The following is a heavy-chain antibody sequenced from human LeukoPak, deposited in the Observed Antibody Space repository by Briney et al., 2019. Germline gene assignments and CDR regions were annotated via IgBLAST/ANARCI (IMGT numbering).Heavy chain of an antibody. CDR2: TRHDESGE. J-gene: IGHJ4*02. D-gene: IGHD2-21*02. Sequence: GGSLRLSCTASGFTLSSCGMHWVRQAPGKGLEWVAFTRHDESGEYYSDSVKGRFTISRDNSKNTLYLQMNSLGAEDTAVYYCARPSPFCGADCHRYFHYWGQGTLVTVSS. V-gene: IGHV3-30*02. CDR1: GFTLSSCG. CDR3: ARPSPFCGADCHRYFHY.